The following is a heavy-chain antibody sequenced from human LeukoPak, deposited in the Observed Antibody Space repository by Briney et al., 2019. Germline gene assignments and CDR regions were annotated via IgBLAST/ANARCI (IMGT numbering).Heavy chain of an antibody. CDR3: ARDVAGALDF. J-gene: IGHJ4*02. V-gene: IGHV3-7*01. CDR2: VREDEGDK. Sequence: GGSLRLSCAASGFTFSSYGMHWVRQAPGKGLEWVANVREDEGDKGYADSVKGRFTISRDNGKNSLYLQMNSLTAEDTAVYYCARDVAGALDFWGQGTLVIVSS. D-gene: IGHD6-19*01. CDR1: GFTFSSYG.